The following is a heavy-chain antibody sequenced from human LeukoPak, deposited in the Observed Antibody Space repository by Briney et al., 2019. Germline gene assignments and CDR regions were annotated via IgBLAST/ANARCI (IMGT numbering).Heavy chain of an antibody. Sequence: SETLSLTCTVSGGSISSSSYYWGWIRQPPGKGLEWIGSIYYSGSTYYNPSLKSRVTISVDTSKNQFSLKLSSVTAADTAVYYCVRVVPVAGTPDTFDIWGQGTMVTVSS. CDR3: VRVVPVAGTPDTFDI. CDR1: GGSISSSSYY. D-gene: IGHD6-19*01. CDR2: IYYSGST. V-gene: IGHV4-39*07. J-gene: IGHJ3*02.